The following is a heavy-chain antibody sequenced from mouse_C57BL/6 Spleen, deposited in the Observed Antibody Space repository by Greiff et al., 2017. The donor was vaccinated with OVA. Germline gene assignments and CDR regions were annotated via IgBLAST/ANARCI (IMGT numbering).Heavy chain of an antibody. CDR2: ISYDGSN. CDR3: ARDRGGAWYFDV. CDR1: GYSITSGYY. D-gene: IGHD1-1*02. V-gene: IGHV3-6*01. J-gene: IGHJ1*03. Sequence: EVHLVESGPGLVKPSQSLSLTCSVTGYSITSGYYWNWIRQFPGNKLEWMGYISYDGSNNSNPSLKNRISITRDTSKNQFFLKLNSVTTEDTATYYCARDRGGAWYFDVWGTGTTVTVSA.